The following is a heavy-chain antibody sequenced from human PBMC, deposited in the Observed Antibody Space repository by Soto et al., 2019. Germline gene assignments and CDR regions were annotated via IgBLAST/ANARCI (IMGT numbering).Heavy chain of an antibody. D-gene: IGHD6-13*01. CDR1: GGSFSGYY. CDR3: ARDSYSSSWYVRPRASGTRRGYGMDV. Sequence: QVQLQQWGAGLLKPSETLSLTCAVYGGSFSGYYWSWIRQPPGKGLEWIGEINHSGSTNYNPSLKSRVTISVDTSKIRFSLKLSSVNASDTAVYYCARDSYSSSWYVRPRASGTRRGYGMDVWGQGTTVTVYS. CDR2: INHSGST. J-gene: IGHJ6*02. V-gene: IGHV4-34*01.